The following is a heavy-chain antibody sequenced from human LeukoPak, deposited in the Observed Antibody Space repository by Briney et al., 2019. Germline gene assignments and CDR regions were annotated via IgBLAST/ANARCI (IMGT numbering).Heavy chain of an antibody. CDR1: GYTFTSYG. V-gene: IGHV1-18*01. D-gene: IGHD3-22*01. J-gene: IGHJ4*02. Sequence: APVKVSCKASGYTFTSYGISWVRQAPGQGLEWMGWISAYNGNTNYAQKLQGRVTMTTDTSTSTAYMELRSLRSDDTAVYYCAREAYYDSSGYKDYWGQGTLVTVSS. CDR2: ISAYNGNT. CDR3: AREAYYDSSGYKDY.